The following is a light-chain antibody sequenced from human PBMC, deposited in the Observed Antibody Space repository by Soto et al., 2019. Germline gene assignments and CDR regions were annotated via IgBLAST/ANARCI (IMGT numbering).Light chain of an antibody. Sequence: DIVVTQSPDFLAVSLGESATLNCKSSQSVLYRSNNRNYLAWYQQKPGQPPKLLVSWASTRESGVPDPFSGSGSGTDFTLTISSLQAEDVAVYYCQEYYSTPRWTFGQGTKVEIK. J-gene: IGKJ1*01. V-gene: IGKV4-1*01. CDR2: WAS. CDR3: QEYYSTPRWT. CDR1: QSVLYRSNNRNY.